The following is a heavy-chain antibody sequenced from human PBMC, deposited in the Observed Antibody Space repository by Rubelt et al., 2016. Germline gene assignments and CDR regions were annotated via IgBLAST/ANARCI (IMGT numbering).Heavy chain of an antibody. J-gene: IGHJ6*02. Sequence: GPGLVKPSETLSLTCTVSGGSISSYYWSWIRQPPGKGLEWIGYIYYSGSTNYNPSLKSRVTISVDTSKNQFSLKLSSVTAADTAVYYCARVAYNCSSTSCSNYYYYGMDVWGQGTTVTVSS. V-gene: IGHV4-59*01. CDR1: GGSISSYY. CDR3: ARVAYNCSSTSCSNYYYYGMDV. CDR2: IYYSGST. D-gene: IGHD2-2*01.